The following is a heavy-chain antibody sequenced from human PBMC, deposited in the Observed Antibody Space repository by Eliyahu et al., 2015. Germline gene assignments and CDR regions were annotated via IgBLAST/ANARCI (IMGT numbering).Heavy chain of an antibody. V-gene: IGHV2-5*01. CDR2: TYWNDDK. D-gene: IGHD1-1*01. CDR1: GFSLSTRGVG. Sequence: QITLKESGPTLVKPTQTLTLTCTFSGFSLSTRGVGXGWIRQPPGKALEWLAPTYWNDDKRYSPSLKSRLTITKDTSKNQVVLTMTNMDPVDTATYYCAQRSLEWGLGYWGQGTLVSVSS. J-gene: IGHJ4*02. CDR3: AQRSLEWGLGY.